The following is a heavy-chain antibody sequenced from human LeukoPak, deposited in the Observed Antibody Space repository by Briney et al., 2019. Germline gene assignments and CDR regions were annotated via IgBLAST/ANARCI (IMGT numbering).Heavy chain of an antibody. V-gene: IGHV1-2*02. CDR2: INPNSGGT. Sequence: ASVKVSCKASGYTFTGYYMHWVRQAPGQGLEWMGWINPNSGGTNYAQKFQGRVTMTRDTSISTAYMGLSRLRSDDTAVYYCARVGFEYGDNRWFDPWGQGTLVTVSS. J-gene: IGHJ5*02. CDR1: GYTFTGYY. CDR3: ARVGFEYGDNRWFDP. D-gene: IGHD4-17*01.